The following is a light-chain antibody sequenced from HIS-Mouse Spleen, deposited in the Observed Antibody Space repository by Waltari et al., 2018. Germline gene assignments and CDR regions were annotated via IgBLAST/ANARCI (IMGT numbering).Light chain of an antibody. Sequence: EIVMTQSPATLSVSPVERATLSCRASQSVSSNLAWYQQKPGQAPRLLIYGASTRATGIPARFSGSVPGTEFTLTISSMQSEDFAVYYCQQYNNWPPWTFGQGTKVEIK. CDR2: GAS. J-gene: IGKJ1*01. V-gene: IGKV3-15*01. CDR1: QSVSSN. CDR3: QQYNNWPPWT.